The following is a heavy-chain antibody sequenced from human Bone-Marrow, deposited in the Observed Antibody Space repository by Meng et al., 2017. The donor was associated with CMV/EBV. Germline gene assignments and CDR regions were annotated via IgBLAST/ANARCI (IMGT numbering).Heavy chain of an antibody. V-gene: IGHV4-34*01. CDR1: GGSFSGYY. J-gene: IGHJ4*02. Sequence: LSLNCAVYGGSFSGYYWSWIRQPPGKGLEWIGEINHSGSTNYNPSLKSRLTISVDTSKNQFSLKLSSVTAADTAVYFCARGRFRHTYWGQGTLVTVSS. CDR2: INHSGST. D-gene: IGHD3-3*01. CDR3: ARGRFRHTY.